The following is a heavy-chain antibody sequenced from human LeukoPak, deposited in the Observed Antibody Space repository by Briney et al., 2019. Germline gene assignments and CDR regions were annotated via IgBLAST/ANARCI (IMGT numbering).Heavy chain of an antibody. CDR2: IYPGDSDT. D-gene: IGHD3-16*01. V-gene: IGHV5-51*01. Sequence: KGGESLKISCKGSGYSFTSYWIGWVRQMPGKGLEWMGFIYPGDSDTGYSPSFQGQVTISADKSISTAYLQWSTLKASDTAIYYCAMGESDFDYWGQGTLVTVSS. CDR3: AMGESDFDY. CDR1: GYSFTSYW. J-gene: IGHJ4*02.